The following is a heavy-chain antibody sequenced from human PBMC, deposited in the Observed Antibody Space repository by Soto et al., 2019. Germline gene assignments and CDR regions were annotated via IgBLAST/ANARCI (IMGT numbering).Heavy chain of an antibody. CDR2: IYYSGNT. J-gene: IGHJ6*02. CDR3: ARASEAGNTYYYYGMDV. V-gene: IGHV4-39*01. CDR1: GASISSSMYY. Sequence: SETLSLTCAVSGASISSSMYYWGWIRQPPGKGLEWIGSIYYSGNTYYNPSLKSRVTISVDTSKNQFSLKLSSVTAADTAVYYCARASEAGNTYYYYGMDVWGQGTTVTAP.